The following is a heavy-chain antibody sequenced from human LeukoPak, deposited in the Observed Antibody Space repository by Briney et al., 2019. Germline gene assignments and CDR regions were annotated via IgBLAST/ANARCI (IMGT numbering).Heavy chain of an antibody. V-gene: IGHV3-33*08. CDR1: GFTLSSYA. Sequence: GGSLRLSCAASGFTLSSYAMSWVRQAPGKGLEWVAVIWYDGSNKYYADSVKGRFTISRDNSKNTLYLQMNSLRAEDTAVYYCARGKWPRLSYYYGMDVWGQGTTVTVSS. D-gene: IGHD5-12*01. CDR2: IWYDGSNK. J-gene: IGHJ6*02. CDR3: ARGKWPRLSYYYGMDV.